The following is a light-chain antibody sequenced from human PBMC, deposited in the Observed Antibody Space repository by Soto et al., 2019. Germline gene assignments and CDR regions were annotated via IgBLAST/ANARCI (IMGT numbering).Light chain of an antibody. V-gene: IGLV3-1*01. CDR1: KLGDKY. Sequence: SYELTQPPSVSVSPGQTAIITCSGDKLGDKYACWYQQKPGQSPVLVIYQDTKRPSGIPERFSGSNSGNTATLTISGTQAMEEADYSCQAWDSSTYVFGTGTKVTVL. CDR3: QAWDSSTYV. CDR2: QDT. J-gene: IGLJ1*01.